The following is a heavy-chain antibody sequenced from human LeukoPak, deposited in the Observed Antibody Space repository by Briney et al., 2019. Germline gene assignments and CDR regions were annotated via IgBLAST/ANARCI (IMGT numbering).Heavy chain of an antibody. CDR3: ARTGQYCSGGTCYSGQFDF. J-gene: IGHJ4*02. D-gene: IGHD2-15*01. V-gene: IGHV3-48*04. CDR1: GFTFSSYS. CDR2: ISSHGSSI. Sequence: GGSLRLSCAASGFTFSSYSMNWVRQAPGRGLEYVSYISSHGSSIHYADSVKGRFTISRDNANNSLFLQMNSLRAEDTAVYYCARTGQYCSGGTCYSGQFDFWGQGTLVTVSS.